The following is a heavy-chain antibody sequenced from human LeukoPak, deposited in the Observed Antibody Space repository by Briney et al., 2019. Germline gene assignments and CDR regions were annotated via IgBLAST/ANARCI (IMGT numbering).Heavy chain of an antibody. CDR1: GXSMSSYY. D-gene: IGHD5-18*01. CDR2: IHTSGTT. CDR3: ARQDTAMPTDY. J-gene: IGHJ4*02. V-gene: IGHV4-4*07. Sequence: SETLSLTCTVSGXSMSSYYWSFIRQSAGTGLEWLGRIHTSGTTWYNPSLKSRVTLSVDASKNQFSLGLTSVTAADTAVYYCARQDTAMPTDYWGQGTLVTVSS.